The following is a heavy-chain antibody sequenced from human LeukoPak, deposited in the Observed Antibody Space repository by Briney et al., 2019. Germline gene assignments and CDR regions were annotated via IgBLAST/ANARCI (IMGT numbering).Heavy chain of an antibody. CDR2: IWYDGSNK. J-gene: IGHJ6*03. CDR3: AKTGYSSSWYCDYYYYMDV. CDR1: GFTFSSYG. V-gene: IGHV3-33*06. Sequence: GGSLRLSCAASGFTFSSYGMHWVRQAPGKGLEGVAVIWYDGSNKYYADSVKGRFTISRDNSKNTLYLQMNSLRAEDTAVYYCAKTGYSSSWYCDYYYYMDVWGKGTPVTVSS. D-gene: IGHD6-13*01.